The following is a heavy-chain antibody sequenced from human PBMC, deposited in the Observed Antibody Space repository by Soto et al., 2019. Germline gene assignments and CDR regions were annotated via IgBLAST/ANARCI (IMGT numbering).Heavy chain of an antibody. D-gene: IGHD3-3*01. V-gene: IGHV1-18*01. CDR2: ISAYNGNT. Sequence: ASVKVSCKASGYTFTSYGISWVRQAPGQGLEWMGWISAYNGNTNYAQKLQGRVTMTTDTSTSTAYMELRSLRSDDTAVYYCARVITIFRVVIHWFDPWGQGTLVTVSS. J-gene: IGHJ5*02. CDR3: ARVITIFRVVIHWFDP. CDR1: GYTFTSYG.